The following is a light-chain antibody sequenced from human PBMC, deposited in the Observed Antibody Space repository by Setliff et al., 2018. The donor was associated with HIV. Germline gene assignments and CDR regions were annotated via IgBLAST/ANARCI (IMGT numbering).Light chain of an antibody. CDR3: CAYAGSYNYV. CDR1: NSDVAGFNY. J-gene: IGLJ1*01. Sequence: QSVLAQPPSVSGSPGQSVVISCTGTNSDVAGFNYVSWCQHHPGKAPKLMIYDVSKRPSGVPDRFSGSKSANTASLTISGLQAEDEADYYCCAYAGSYNYVFGTGTKVTVL. CDR2: DVS. V-gene: IGLV2-11*01.